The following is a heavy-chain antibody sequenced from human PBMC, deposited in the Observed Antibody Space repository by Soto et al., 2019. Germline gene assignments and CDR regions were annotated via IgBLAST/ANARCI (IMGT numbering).Heavy chain of an antibody. Sequence: QVQLVESGGGVVQPGRSLRLSCAASGFTFSSYGMHWVRQAPGKGLEWVAVIWYDGSNKYYADSVKGRFTISRDNSKNTLYLQMNSLRAEDTAVYYCARGWTYYDSSGYFHWGQGTLVTFSS. CDR1: GFTFSSYG. CDR2: IWYDGSNK. D-gene: IGHD3-22*01. J-gene: IGHJ4*02. V-gene: IGHV3-33*01. CDR3: ARGWTYYDSSGYFH.